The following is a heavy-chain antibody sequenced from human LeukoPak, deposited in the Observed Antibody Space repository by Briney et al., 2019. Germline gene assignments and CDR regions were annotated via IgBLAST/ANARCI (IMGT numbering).Heavy chain of an antibody. J-gene: IGHJ5*02. CDR3: ARNGGGSGWGNWFDP. D-gene: IGHD6-19*01. CDR1: GASISNTNY. CDR2: IYHSGSI. V-gene: IGHV4-4*02. Sequence: SETLSLTCAVSGASISNTNYWSWVRQPPGKGLEWIGEIYHSGSINYNPSLKSRVIISEDKSKNQLSLKLSSVTAADTAVYYCARNGGGSGWGNWFDPWGQGTLVTVSS.